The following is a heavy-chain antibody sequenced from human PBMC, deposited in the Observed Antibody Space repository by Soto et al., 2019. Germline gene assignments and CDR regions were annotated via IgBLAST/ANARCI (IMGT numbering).Heavy chain of an antibody. CDR2: IIPIFGTA. CDR1: GYTFTSYG. CDR3: ARGIAAAGTGDY. Sequence: QVQLVQSGAEVKKPGASVKVSCKASGYTFTSYGISWVRQAPGQGLEWMGWIIPIFGTANYAQKFQGRVTITADESTSTAYMELSSLRSEDTAVYYCARGIAAAGTGDYWGQGTLVTVSS. D-gene: IGHD6-13*01. V-gene: IGHV1-69*13. J-gene: IGHJ4*02.